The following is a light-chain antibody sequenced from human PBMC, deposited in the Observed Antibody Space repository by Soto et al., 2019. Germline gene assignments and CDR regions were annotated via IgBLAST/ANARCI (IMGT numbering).Light chain of an antibody. CDR1: QSVRTN. Sequence: EIVMTQSPVTLSVSPGERAILSCRASQSVRTNLDWYQQKLGQPPRLLIYDASTRATGIPARFSGSGSGTEFALSISSLQSEDFATYYCQQYDGWPPGYTFGQGTKLESK. V-gene: IGKV3-15*01. CDR2: DAS. CDR3: QQYDGWPPGYT. J-gene: IGKJ2*01.